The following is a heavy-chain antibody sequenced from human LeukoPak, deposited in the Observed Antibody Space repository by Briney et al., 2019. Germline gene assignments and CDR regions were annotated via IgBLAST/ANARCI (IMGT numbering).Heavy chain of an antibody. J-gene: IGHJ5*02. CDR1: GFTFSSYW. D-gene: IGHD1-26*01. Sequence: GGTLRLSCAASGFTFSSYWMSWVRQAPGKGLEWLANIKQDGTEKNYLNSVKGRFTISRDNAKNSLYLQMNSLRAEDTAVYYCARIVGATPRFDPWGQGTLVTVSS. CDR2: IKQDGTEK. CDR3: ARIVGATPRFDP. V-gene: IGHV3-7*01.